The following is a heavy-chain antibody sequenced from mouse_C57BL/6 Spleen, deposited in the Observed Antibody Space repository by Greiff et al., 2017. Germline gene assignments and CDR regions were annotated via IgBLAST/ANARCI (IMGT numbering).Heavy chain of an antibody. D-gene: IGHD1-1*01. J-gene: IGHJ1*03. CDR1: GYTFTSYW. CDR3: ARYYGSSYVGGYFDV. V-gene: IGHV1-61*01. Sequence: QVQLQQPGAELVRPGSSVKLSCKASGYTFTSYWMDWVKQRPGQGLEWIGNIYPSDSETHYNQKFKDKATLTVDKSSSTAYMQLSSLTSEDSAVYCCARYYGSSYVGGYFDVWGTGTTVTVSS. CDR2: IYPSDSET.